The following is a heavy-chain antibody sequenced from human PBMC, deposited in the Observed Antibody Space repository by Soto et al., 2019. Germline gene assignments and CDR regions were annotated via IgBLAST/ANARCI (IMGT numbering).Heavy chain of an antibody. J-gene: IGHJ4*02. CDR3: ARDKITGLFGY. CDR2: INHSGST. Sequence: SETLSLTCAVYGGSFSGYSWTWIRPPPGTGLEWIGEINHSGSTNYSPSLKCRVTISVDTSKNQFSLKLTSVTAADTALYYCARDKITGLFGYWGQGTLVTVSS. D-gene: IGHD2-8*02. V-gene: IGHV4-34*01. CDR1: GGSFSGYS.